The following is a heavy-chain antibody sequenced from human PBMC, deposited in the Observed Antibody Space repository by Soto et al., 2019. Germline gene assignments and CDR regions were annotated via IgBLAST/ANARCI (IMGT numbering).Heavy chain of an antibody. V-gene: IGHV1-69*01. CDR3: ARGRQQLGLSYYYGMDV. D-gene: IGHD6-13*01. CDR1: GGTFSSYA. J-gene: IGHJ6*02. Sequence: QVQLVQSGAEVKKPGSSVKVSCKASGGTFSSYAISWVRQAPGQGLEWMGGIIPIFGTANYAQKFQGRVTITADESTSRAYMELSSLRSEDTAVYYCARGRQQLGLSYYYGMDVWGQGTTVTVSS. CDR2: IIPIFGTA.